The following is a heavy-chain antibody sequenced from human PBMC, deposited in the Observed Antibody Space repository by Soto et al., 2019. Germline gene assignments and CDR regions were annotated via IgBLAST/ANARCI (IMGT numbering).Heavy chain of an antibody. CDR1: GGSIGSYY. CDR3: ARQYSNAFDY. CDR2: IHFSGNT. Sequence: SETLSLTCTVSGGSIGSYYWSLLRQAPGKGLEWIGYIHFSGNTKYNPSLNSRVTISVDTSNNQFSLKLSSVTAADTAVYYCARQYSNAFDYWGQGTLVTVSS. J-gene: IGHJ4*02. V-gene: IGHV4-59*08. D-gene: IGHD6-13*01.